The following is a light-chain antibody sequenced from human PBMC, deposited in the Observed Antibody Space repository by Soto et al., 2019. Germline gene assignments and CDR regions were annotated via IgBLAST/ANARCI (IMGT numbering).Light chain of an antibody. Sequence: QPVLTQSPSASASLGASVKLTCTLSSGHSSYAIAWLQQQPEKGPRYLMKLNSDGSHTKGDGIPDRFSGSSSGAERYLTISSLQSEDEADYYCQTWATGIRVFGGGTKVTVL. CDR1: SGHSSYA. CDR2: LNSDGSH. J-gene: IGLJ3*02. V-gene: IGLV4-69*01. CDR3: QTWATGIRV.